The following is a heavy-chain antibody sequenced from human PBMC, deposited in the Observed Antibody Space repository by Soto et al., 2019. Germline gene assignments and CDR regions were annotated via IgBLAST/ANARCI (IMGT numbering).Heavy chain of an antibody. D-gene: IGHD1-26*01. CDR3: ARDMRDSGPYYFDY. CDR1: GFTFSSYG. V-gene: IGHV3-33*01. CDR2: IWYDGSNK. Sequence: GGSLRLSCAASGFTFSSYGMHWVRQAPGKGLEWVAVIWYDGSNKYYADSVKGRFTISRDNSKNTLYLQMNSLRAEDTAVYYCARDMRDSGPYYFDYWGQGTLVTVSS. J-gene: IGHJ4*02.